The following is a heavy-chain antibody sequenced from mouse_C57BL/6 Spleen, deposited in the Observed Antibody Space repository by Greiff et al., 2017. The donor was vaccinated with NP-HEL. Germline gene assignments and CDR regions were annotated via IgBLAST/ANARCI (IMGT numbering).Heavy chain of an antibody. CDR2: IYPGDGDT. CDR1: GYAFSSYW. Sequence: VQLVESGAELVKPGASVKISCKASGYAFSSYWMNWVKQRPGKGLEWIGQIYPGDGDTNYNGKFKGKATLTADKSSSTAYMQLSSLTSEDSAVYFCARDGNYYFDYWGQGTTLTVSS. D-gene: IGHD2-1*01. CDR3: ARDGNYYFDY. J-gene: IGHJ2*01. V-gene: IGHV1-80*01.